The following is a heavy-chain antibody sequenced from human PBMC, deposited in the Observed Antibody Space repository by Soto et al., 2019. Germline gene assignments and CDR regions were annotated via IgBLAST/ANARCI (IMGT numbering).Heavy chain of an antibody. CDR2: MNEDGGTT. V-gene: IGHV3-74*01. D-gene: IGHD3-10*01. J-gene: IGHJ6*02. Sequence: GGSLRLSCAASGFTFSSYWMHWVRQAPGRGLVWVSRMNEDGGTTDYADSVKGRFTISRDNAKNTLYLQMNSLRVEDTAVYYCASDLSGRADVWGQGTTVTVSS. CDR1: GFTFSSYW. CDR3: ASDLSGRADV.